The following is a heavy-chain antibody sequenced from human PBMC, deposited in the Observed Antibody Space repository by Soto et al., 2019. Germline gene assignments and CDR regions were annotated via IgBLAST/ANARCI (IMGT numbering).Heavy chain of an antibody. J-gene: IGHJ6*02. CDR2: INYSGST. CDR3: ARRNYFYALDV. Sequence: SETLSLTCAVSGGSFSGYYWGWVRQPPGKGLEWVGEINYSGSTNYNPSLKRRVTISVDTSKNQVSLKVTSVTAADTAMYYCARRNYFYALDVWGQGTTVTV. CDR1: GGSFSGYY. V-gene: IGHV4-34*01.